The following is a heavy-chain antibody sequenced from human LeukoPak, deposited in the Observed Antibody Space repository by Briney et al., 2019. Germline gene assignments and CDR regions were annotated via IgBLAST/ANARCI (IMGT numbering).Heavy chain of an antibody. J-gene: IGHJ4*02. CDR3: ATAGGATSLGY. CDR2: INHSGNT. Sequence: PSETLSLTCTVYGGSFSDFHWSWIRLPPGKGLEWIGEINHSGNTNYNPSLKSRVTISIDTSKNQFSLKLSSVTAADTAVYYCATAGGATSLGYWGQGTLVTVSS. V-gene: IGHV4-34*01. CDR1: GGSFSDFH. D-gene: IGHD1-26*01.